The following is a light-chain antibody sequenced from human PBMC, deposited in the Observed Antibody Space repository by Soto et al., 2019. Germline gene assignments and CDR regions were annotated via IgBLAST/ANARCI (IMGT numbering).Light chain of an antibody. V-gene: IGLV2-14*01. CDR2: EVS. J-gene: IGLJ1*01. CDR3: SSYTRSSTLYV. Sequence: QSALTQPASVSGSPGQSITISCTGTSSDVGYSNYVSWYQQHPGKAPKLMIYEVSNRPSGVSNRFSGSKSGNTASLTISGLQAEDEADYSCSSYTRSSTLYVFGTGTKVTVL. CDR1: SSDVGYSNY.